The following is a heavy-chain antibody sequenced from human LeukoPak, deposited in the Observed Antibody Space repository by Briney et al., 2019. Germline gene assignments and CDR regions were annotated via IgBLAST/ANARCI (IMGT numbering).Heavy chain of an antibody. Sequence: GASVKVSCKASGYTFTGYYMHWVRQAPGQGLEWMGGIIPIFGTANYAQKFQGRVTITTDKSTSTAYMELSSLRSEDTAVYYCAACPYGPGVTSFYMDVWGKGTTVTVSS. CDR1: GYTFTGYY. CDR3: AACPYGPGVTSFYMDV. J-gene: IGHJ6*03. V-gene: IGHV1-69*05. CDR2: IIPIFGTA. D-gene: IGHD3-10*01.